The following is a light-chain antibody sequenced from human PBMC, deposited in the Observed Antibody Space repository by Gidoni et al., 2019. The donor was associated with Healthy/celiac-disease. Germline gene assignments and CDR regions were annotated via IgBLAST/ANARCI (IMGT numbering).Light chain of an antibody. CDR3: QQRSNWPLFT. CDR1: QSVSSY. J-gene: IGKJ3*01. CDR2: DAS. Sequence: EIVLTQSPATLSVSPGQRATLSCRASQSVSSYLAWYQQKPGQAPRLLIYDASNRATGIQARFSGSGSGTDFTLTISSLEPEDFAVYYCQQRSNWPLFTFGPGTKVDIK. V-gene: IGKV3-11*01.